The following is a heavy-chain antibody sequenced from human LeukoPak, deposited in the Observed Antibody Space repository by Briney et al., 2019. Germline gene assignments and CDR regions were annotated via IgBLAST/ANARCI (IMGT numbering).Heavy chain of an antibody. CDR3: AMSVEMPPIPSFDY. V-gene: IGHV1-69*13. D-gene: IGHD5-24*01. J-gene: IGHJ4*02. CDR2: ITPLFGTA. CDR1: GGTFSKYT. Sequence: ASVKVSCKASGGTFSKYTISWVRQSPGQGLEWMGGITPLFGTASYAQKFQGRVTITADESATTSYLELNSLRSEDTAVYYCAMSVEMPPIPSFDYWGQGTLVTVSS.